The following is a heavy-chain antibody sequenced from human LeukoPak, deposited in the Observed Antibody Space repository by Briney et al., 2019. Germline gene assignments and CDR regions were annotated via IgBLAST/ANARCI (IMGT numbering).Heavy chain of an antibody. CDR3: AKWAGVYNYDSSGYLSGFDY. Sequence: GGSLRLSCAASGFTFSSYWMSWVRQAPGKGLEWVANIKEDGSEKYYVDSVKGRFTISRDNAKNSLYLQMNGLRAEDTAVYYCAKWAGVYNYDSSGYLSGFDYWGQGTLVTVSS. J-gene: IGHJ4*02. CDR1: GFTFSSYW. D-gene: IGHD3-22*01. V-gene: IGHV3-7*01. CDR2: IKEDGSEK.